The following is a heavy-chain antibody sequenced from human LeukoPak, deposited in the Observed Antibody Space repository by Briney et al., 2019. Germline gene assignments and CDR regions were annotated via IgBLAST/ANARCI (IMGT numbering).Heavy chain of an antibody. J-gene: IGHJ4*02. CDR2: IYYSGST. CDR3: ARLTSGYSSRIDY. Sequence: PSETLSLTCTVSGGSISSSSYYWGWIRQPPGKGLEWIGTIYYSGSTYYNPSLKSRVTISVDTSKNQFSLKLSSVTAADTAVYYCARLTSGYSSRIDYWGQGTLLTVSS. D-gene: IGHD6-13*01. V-gene: IGHV4-39*01. CDR1: GGSISSSSYY.